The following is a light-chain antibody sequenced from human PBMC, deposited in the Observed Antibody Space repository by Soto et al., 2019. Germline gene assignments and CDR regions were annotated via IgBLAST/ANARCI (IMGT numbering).Light chain of an antibody. CDR3: LQSSSTPPFT. J-gene: IGKJ3*01. V-gene: IGKV1-39*01. CDR2: AAS. Sequence: DIQMTQSPSSLSASAGDRVTMTCRASQPISIYLNWYQQKPGRAPKILIYAASRLRSGVPSRFSADGSGTDFTLTISSLQPEDFATYYCLQSSSTPPFTFGPGTKVDLK. CDR1: QPISIY.